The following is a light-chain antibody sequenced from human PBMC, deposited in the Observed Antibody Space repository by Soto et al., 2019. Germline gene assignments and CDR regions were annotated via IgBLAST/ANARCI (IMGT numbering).Light chain of an antibody. Sequence: QSVLTQPPSASGTPGQRVTISCSGSSSNIESNTVNWYQQLPETAPKLLTYSNNERPSGVPDRFSGSKSGTSASLAISGLQSEDEADYYCAAWDDSLNGRVFGGGTKLTVL. CDR3: AAWDDSLNGRV. J-gene: IGLJ3*02. V-gene: IGLV1-44*01. CDR1: SSNIESNT. CDR2: SNN.